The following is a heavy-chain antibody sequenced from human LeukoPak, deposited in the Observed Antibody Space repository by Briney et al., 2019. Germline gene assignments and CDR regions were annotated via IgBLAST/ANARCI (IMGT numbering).Heavy chain of an antibody. CDR2: MNPNSGNT. J-gene: IGHJ6*03. CDR3: ARERMLEWFTHMDV. Sequence: ASVKVSCKASGYAFTSYDINWVRQATGQGLEWMGWMNPNSGNTGYAQKFQGRVTMTRNTSISTAYMELSSLRSEDTAVYYCARERMLEWFTHMDVWGKGTTVTVSS. D-gene: IGHD3-3*01. CDR1: GYAFTSYD. V-gene: IGHV1-8*01.